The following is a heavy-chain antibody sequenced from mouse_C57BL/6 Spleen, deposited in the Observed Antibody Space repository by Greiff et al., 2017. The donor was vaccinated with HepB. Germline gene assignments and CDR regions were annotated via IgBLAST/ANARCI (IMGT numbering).Heavy chain of an antibody. J-gene: IGHJ2*01. CDR2: INPNNGGT. Sequence: EVKLQESGPELVKPGASVKMSCKASGYTFTDYNMHWVKQSHGKSLEWIGYINPNNGGTSYNQKFKGKATLTVNKSSSTAYMELRSLTSEDSAVYYCANYYGSSHYFDYWGQGTTLTVSS. CDR1: GYTFTDYN. D-gene: IGHD1-1*01. V-gene: IGHV1-22*01. CDR3: ANYYGSSHYFDY.